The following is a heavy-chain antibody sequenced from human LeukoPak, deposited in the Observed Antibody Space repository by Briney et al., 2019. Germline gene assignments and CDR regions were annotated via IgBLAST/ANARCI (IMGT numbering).Heavy chain of an antibody. D-gene: IGHD2-2*01. Sequence: GGSLRLSCAASGFTFSDYDMHWVRQATGKGLEWVSVVGKAGGTWYPASVKGRFTISRDNAKNSLYLQMNSLRVEDTAVYYCARDLCDSSSCHRYFELWGRGTLVTVSS. CDR3: ARDLCDSSSCHRYFEL. J-gene: IGHJ2*01. V-gene: IGHV3-13*01. CDR2: VGKAGGT. CDR1: GFTFSDYD.